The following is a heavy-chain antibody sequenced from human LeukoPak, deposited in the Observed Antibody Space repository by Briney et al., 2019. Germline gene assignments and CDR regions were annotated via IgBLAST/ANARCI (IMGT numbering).Heavy chain of an antibody. CDR3: ARPMTGTGLTYYYYGMDI. Sequence: ASVKVSCKASGYTFTGYYLHWVRQAPGQGLEWRGWINPNSGGTHYAHKFQGRVTVTRDTSINTAYMELNSLRSEDTALYYCARPMTGTGLTYYYYGMDIWGQGTTVTVAS. D-gene: IGHD1-1*01. V-gene: IGHV1-2*02. J-gene: IGHJ6*02. CDR2: INPNSGGT. CDR1: GYTFTGYY.